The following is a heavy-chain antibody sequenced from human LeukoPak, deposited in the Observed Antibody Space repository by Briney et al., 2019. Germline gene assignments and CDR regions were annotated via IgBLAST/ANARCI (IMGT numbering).Heavy chain of an antibody. V-gene: IGHV1-69*13. Sequence: GASVKVSCKASGGTFSSYAISWVRQAPGQGLEWMGGIIPIFGTANYAQKFQGRVTITAGESTSTAYMELSSLRSEDTAVYYCASWPRQDWYGVRYYGMDVWGQGTTVTVSS. CDR1: GGTFSSYA. D-gene: IGHD3-10*01. CDR2: IIPIFGTA. CDR3: ASWPRQDWYGVRYYGMDV. J-gene: IGHJ6*02.